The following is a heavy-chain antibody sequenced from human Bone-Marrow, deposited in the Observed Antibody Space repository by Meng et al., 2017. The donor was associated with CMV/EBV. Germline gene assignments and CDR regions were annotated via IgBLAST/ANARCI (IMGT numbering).Heavy chain of an antibody. D-gene: IGHD3-10*01. CDR1: GFTFSTYS. V-gene: IGHV3-30*03. J-gene: IGHJ4*02. Sequence: GESLKISCTASGFTFSTYSMNWVRQAPGKGLEWVAVISYDGSNKYYADSVKGRFTISRDNSKNTLYLQMNSLRAEDTAVYYCARDAASMVRGVMGYWGQGTLVTVSS. CDR3: ARDAASMVRGVMGY. CDR2: ISYDGSNK.